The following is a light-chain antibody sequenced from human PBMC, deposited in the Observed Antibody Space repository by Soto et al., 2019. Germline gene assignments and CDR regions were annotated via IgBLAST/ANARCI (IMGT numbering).Light chain of an antibody. CDR2: WAS. V-gene: IGKV4-1*01. Sequence: DIVMTQSPDSLAVSLGERATINCKSSQSVLFTSNNKSYLGWYQQKVGQPPKLLIYWASTRESGVPDRFSGGGSGTDFTLTISSLQAEAVAVYYCQQYYRSPITFGQGTRPEIK. CDR3: QQYYRSPIT. J-gene: IGKJ5*01. CDR1: QSVLFTSNNKSY.